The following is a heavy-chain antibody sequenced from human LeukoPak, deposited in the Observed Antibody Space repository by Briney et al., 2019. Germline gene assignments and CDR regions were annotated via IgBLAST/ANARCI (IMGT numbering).Heavy chain of an antibody. CDR2: TSNSGSNK. V-gene: IGHV3-48*04. CDR3: ARDLEAGGSPNLAY. Sequence: GGSLRLSCTASAVTFSNSWMNWVRLAPGKGLEWVSYTSNSGSNKYYADSVKGRFTVSRDNAKSSLYLQMNSLRVEDTAVYYCARDLEAGGSPNLAYWGQGTLVTVSS. D-gene: IGHD6-25*01. CDR1: AVTFSNSW. J-gene: IGHJ4*02.